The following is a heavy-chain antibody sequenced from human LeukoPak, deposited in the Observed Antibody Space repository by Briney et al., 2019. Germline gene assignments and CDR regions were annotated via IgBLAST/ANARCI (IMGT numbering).Heavy chain of an antibody. D-gene: IGHD3-10*01. CDR1: GYTFIDHH. J-gene: IGHJ4*02. V-gene: IGHV1-2*02. CDR3: SAHYGPGPV. Sequence: ASVKVSCRASGYTFIDHHILWVRQAPGQGLEWMGWIHPNGRDTQYAQKFQDRMTMTSDTSITTAYMELHSVTSDDTAVYYCSAHYGPGPVWGQGTLITASS. CDR2: IHPNGRDT.